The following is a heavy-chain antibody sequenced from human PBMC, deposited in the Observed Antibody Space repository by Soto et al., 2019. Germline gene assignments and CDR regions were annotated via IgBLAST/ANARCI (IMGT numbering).Heavy chain of an antibody. V-gene: IGHV4-31*02. CDR3: ARGGDGFDL. CDR2: IYHSGST. Sequence: WTWIRQPPGTGLEWIGYIYHSGSTYYSPSLKSRVTISVDTSENQFSLKLTSMTAADTAVYYCARGGDGFDLWGQGKMVTVSS. J-gene: IGHJ3*01.